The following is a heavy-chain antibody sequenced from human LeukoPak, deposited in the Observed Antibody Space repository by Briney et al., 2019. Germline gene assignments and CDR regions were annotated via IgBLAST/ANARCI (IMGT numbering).Heavy chain of an antibody. CDR2: IFPGDSHT. V-gene: IGHV5-51*01. Sequence: GESLKISCRGSEYSFTNYWIGWVRQMPGKGLEWMGIIFPGDSHTTYSPSFQGQVTISADKSISTASLHWSSLKASDTAMYYFSRQRDSSSLAPFYFWGQGTLVTVSS. CDR1: EYSFTNYW. D-gene: IGHD2-2*01. J-gene: IGHJ4*02. CDR3: SRQRDSSSLAPFYF.